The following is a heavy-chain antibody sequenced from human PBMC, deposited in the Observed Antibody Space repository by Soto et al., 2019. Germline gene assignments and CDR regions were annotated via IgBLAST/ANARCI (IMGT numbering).Heavy chain of an antibody. Sequence: QVQLQESGPGLVKPSQTLSLTCSVSGASVRSGDYYXSCIRQAPGKGLEWIGYIYNSGGSYYNPSLKGRLTISIDTSKNQFSLKLNSVTXADXAXYXXXXXXTTDDYWGRGTLVTVSS. D-gene: IGHD4-17*01. V-gene: IGHV4-30-4*01. CDR3: XXXXTTDDY. CDR2: IYNSGGS. CDR1: GASVRSGDYY. J-gene: IGHJ4*02.